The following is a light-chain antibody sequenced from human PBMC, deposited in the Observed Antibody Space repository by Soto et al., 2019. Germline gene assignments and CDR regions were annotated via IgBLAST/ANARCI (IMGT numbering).Light chain of an antibody. CDR2: GDS. V-gene: IGLV1-40*01. CDR1: SSNIGAGYD. J-gene: IGLJ2*01. CDR3: ATWDGSLPGEV. Sequence: QSVLTQPPSVSGAPGQRVTISCTGSSSNIGAGYDVNWYQQLPGTAPKLLIFGDSNRPSGVPDRFSGSKSGTSASLAITGLQAADEADYYCATWDGSLPGEVFGGGTKVTVL.